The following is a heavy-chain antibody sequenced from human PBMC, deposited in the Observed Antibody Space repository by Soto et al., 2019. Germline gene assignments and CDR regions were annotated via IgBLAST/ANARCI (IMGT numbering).Heavy chain of an antibody. V-gene: IGHV3-23*01. J-gene: IGHJ4*02. Sequence: EVQLLESGGGLVQPGGSLRLSCAASGFTFSNYAVTWVRQAPGKGLEWVSTISGSGGSTYYADSVKGRFTISRDNSKNTLDLQMNGVRAEDAAVYYCAKDQGSSWYEIDYWGQGTLVTVSS. CDR3: AKDQGSSWYEIDY. CDR1: GFTFSNYA. D-gene: IGHD6-13*01. CDR2: ISGSGGST.